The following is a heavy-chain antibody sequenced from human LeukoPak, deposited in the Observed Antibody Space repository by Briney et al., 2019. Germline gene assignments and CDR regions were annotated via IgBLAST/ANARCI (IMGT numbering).Heavy chain of an antibody. CDR3: AKDALGGVIAPFDY. J-gene: IGHJ4*02. CDR2: ISSSGSTT. D-gene: IGHD3-16*02. CDR1: GFTFSSYE. V-gene: IGHV3-48*03. Sequence: GGSLRLSCAASGFTFSSYEMNWVRQAPGKGLEWVSYISSSGSTTYYADSVKGRFTVSRDNSKNTLYLQMNSLRAEDTAVYYCAKDALGGVIAPFDYWGQGTLVTVSS.